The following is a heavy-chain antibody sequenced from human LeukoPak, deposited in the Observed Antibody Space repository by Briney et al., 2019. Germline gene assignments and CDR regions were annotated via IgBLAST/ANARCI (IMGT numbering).Heavy chain of an antibody. V-gene: IGHV3-74*01. J-gene: IGHJ4*02. CDR3: ASASSHRIAAGGDY. Sequence: PGGSQRLSCVASGFTFRNYWMHWVRQAPGKGLVGVSRINRVGSSRNYADSVKGRFTISRDNAKNTLYLQMNSLRAEDTAVYYCASASSHRIAAGGDYWGQGTLVTVSS. D-gene: IGHD6-13*01. CDR1: GFTFRNYW. CDR2: INRVGSSR.